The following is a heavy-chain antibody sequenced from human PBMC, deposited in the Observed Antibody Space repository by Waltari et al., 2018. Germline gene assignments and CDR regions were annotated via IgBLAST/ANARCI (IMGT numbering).Heavy chain of an antibody. CDR1: GGTFSSYA. D-gene: IGHD2-2*01. Sequence: QVQLVQSGAEVKKPGSSVKVSCKASGGTFSSYAISWVRQAPGQGLEWMGRIIPILGIANYAQKFQGRVTITADKSTSTAYMELSSLRSEDTAVYYCARGGYQLPLGYWFDPWGQGTLVTVSS. CDR2: IIPILGIA. V-gene: IGHV1-69*09. CDR3: ARGGYQLPLGYWFDP. J-gene: IGHJ5*02.